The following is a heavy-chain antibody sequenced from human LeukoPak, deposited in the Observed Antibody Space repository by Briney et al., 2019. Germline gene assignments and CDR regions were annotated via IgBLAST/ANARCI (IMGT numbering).Heavy chain of an antibody. CDR1: GFTSSSYW. V-gene: IGHV3-74*01. Sequence: GGSLRLSCAASGFTSSSYWMHWVRHAPGKGLVWVSRILSDESSTTYADSVKGRFTISRDNAKNTLYLQMNSLRAEDTAVYYCAREELGYCSSTSCYDVVNWFDPWGQGTLVTVSS. CDR2: ILSDESST. D-gene: IGHD2-2*01. CDR3: AREELGYCSSTSCYDVVNWFDP. J-gene: IGHJ5*02.